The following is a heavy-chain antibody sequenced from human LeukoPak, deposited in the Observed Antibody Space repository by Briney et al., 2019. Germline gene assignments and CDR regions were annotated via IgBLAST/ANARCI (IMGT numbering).Heavy chain of an antibody. CDR3: AKDRGYSYGGDFDY. D-gene: IGHD5-18*01. Sequence: PGGSLRLSCAASGFTFDSYAMSWARQAPGKGLEWVSLISITGADTYYADSVEGRFTVSRDNSKNMIYLQMNSLRAEDTAVYYCAKDRGYSYGGDFDYWGQGTLVTVSS. V-gene: IGHV3-23*01. J-gene: IGHJ4*02. CDR1: GFTFDSYA. CDR2: ISITGADT.